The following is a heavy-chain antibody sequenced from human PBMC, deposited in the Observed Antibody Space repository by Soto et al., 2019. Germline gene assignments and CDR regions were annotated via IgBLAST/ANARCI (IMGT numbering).Heavy chain of an antibody. J-gene: IGHJ6*02. V-gene: IGHV1-18*01. Sequence: QVHLVQSGPEVKKTGASVKVSCKASGYMFTSYGISWVRQAPGQGLEWMGWTTPHNGNTRYAQKFQGRVTMTTDTSTTTASMELMILTSDDTAVYYCARVDFWSGDIYYGMDVWGQGTTVSVSS. CDR2: TTPHNGNT. CDR1: GYMFTSYG. D-gene: IGHD3-3*01. CDR3: ARVDFWSGDIYYGMDV.